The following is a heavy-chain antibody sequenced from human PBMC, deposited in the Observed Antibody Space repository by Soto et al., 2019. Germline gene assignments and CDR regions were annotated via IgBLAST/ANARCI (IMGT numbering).Heavy chain of an antibody. CDR2: ISYDGSNK. D-gene: IGHD4-17*01. J-gene: IGHJ6*02. Sequence: GGSLRLSCAASGFTFSSYAMHWVRQAPGKGLEWVAVISYDGSNKYYADSVKGRFTISRDNSKNTLYLQMHSLRAEDTAVYYCARDLQLSVTISYYYYGMDVWGQGTTVTVSS. V-gene: IGHV3-30-3*01. CDR1: GFTFSSYA. CDR3: ARDLQLSVTISYYYYGMDV.